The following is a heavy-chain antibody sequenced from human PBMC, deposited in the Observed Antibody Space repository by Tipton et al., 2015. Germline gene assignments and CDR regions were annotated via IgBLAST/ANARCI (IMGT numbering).Heavy chain of an antibody. J-gene: IGHJ4*02. Sequence: TLSLTCTVSGGSIISSSYFWGWIRQPPGKGLEWIGMIYYSGETYYNPSLRSRVTISVDTPKNQFSLKLTSVTAADRAVYYCARLPNAERRVAGAIWGQGTLVIVSS. V-gene: IGHV4-39*01. CDR2: IYYSGET. CDR1: GGSIISSSYF. D-gene: IGHD6-19*01. CDR3: ARLPNAERRVAGAI.